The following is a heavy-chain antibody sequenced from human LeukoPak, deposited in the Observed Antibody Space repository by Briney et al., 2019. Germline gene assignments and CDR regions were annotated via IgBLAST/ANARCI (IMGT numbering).Heavy chain of an antibody. V-gene: IGHV3-7*04. D-gene: IGHD3-22*01. J-gene: IGHJ4*02. CDR1: GFPFAPFW. Sequence: PGGSLRLSCAASGFPFAPFWMTWVRQAPGKGPEFVATMNRDGSEVAYGDSVRDRFTISRDNAKNSLYLQMYSLRAEDTAVYYCARGIDEWLYPYYWGQGALVTVSS. CDR2: MNRDGSEV. CDR3: ARGIDEWLYPYY.